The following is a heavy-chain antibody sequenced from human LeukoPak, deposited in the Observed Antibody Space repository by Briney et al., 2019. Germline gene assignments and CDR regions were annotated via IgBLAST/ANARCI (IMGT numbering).Heavy chain of an antibody. D-gene: IGHD3-22*01. Sequence: GASVKVSCKASGYTFTSYGISWVRQAPGQGLEWMGWISAYNGNTNYAQKLQGRVTMTTDTSTSTAYMELRSLRSDDTAMYYCARSLRYYYDSSGYSGYFDYWGQGTLVTVSS. V-gene: IGHV1-18*01. CDR2: ISAYNGNT. CDR3: ARSLRYYYDSSGYSGYFDY. CDR1: GYTFTSYG. J-gene: IGHJ4*02.